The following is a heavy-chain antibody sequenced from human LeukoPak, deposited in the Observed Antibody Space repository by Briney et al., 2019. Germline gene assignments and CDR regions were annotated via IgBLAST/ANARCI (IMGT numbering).Heavy chain of an antibody. CDR2: IKQDGSEK. J-gene: IGHJ4*02. CDR3: ARKISPPFWTLSGDYFDY. CDR1: GFTYRSYW. D-gene: IGHD3/OR15-3a*01. V-gene: IGHV3-7*01. Sequence: PGGSLRLSCAASGFTYRSYWMSWVRQAPGKGLEWVANIKQDGSEKYYVDSVKGRFTISRDNAKNSLYLQMNSLRAEDTAVYYCARKISPPFWTLSGDYFDYWGQGTLVTVSS.